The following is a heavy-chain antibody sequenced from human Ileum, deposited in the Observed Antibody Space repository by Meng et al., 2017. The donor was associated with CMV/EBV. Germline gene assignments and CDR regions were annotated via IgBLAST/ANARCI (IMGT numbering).Heavy chain of an antibody. CDR3: SRDRQPGGY. V-gene: IGHV3-7*01. D-gene: IGHD1-26*01. J-gene: IGHJ4*01. CDR1: GFSFSSYR. Sequence: GESLKISCVASGFSFSSYRMSWVRQAPGKGLEWLPNIKEDGSDAVYVDSLRGRFTISRDNDKNTLFLQMNSLSVDDTGVYYCSRDRQPGGYWGQGTLVTVSS. CDR2: IKEDGSDA.